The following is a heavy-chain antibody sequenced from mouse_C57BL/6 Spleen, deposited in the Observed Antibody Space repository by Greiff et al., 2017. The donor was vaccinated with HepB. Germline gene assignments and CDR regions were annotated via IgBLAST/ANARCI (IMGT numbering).Heavy chain of an antibody. CDR2: INPSTGGT. J-gene: IGHJ1*03. CDR3: ARRSTMVTYWYFDV. D-gene: IGHD2-2*01. CDR1: GYSFTGYY. V-gene: IGHV1-42*01. Sequence: VQLQQSGPELVKPGASVKISCKASGYSFTGYYMNWVKQSPEKSLEWIGEINPSTGGTTYNQKFKAKATLTVDKSSSTAYMQLKSLTSEDSAVYYCARRSTMVTYWYFDVWGTGTTVTVSS.